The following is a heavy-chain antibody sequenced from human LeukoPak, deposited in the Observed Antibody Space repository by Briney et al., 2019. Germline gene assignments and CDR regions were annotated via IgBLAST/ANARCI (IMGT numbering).Heavy chain of an antibody. CDR1: GITLRSYG. J-gene: IGHJ3*02. CDR3: ATMTMVTAFDI. D-gene: IGHD5-18*01. CDR2: IWYDGSKT. Sequence: GGSLRLSCAAFGITLRSYGMHWVRQAPGKGLEWVALIWYDGSKTYYTDSVKGRFTIARDNSKNTLFLQANSLRAEDTAVYSCATMTMVTAFDIWGQGTVVTVAS. V-gene: IGHV3-33*01.